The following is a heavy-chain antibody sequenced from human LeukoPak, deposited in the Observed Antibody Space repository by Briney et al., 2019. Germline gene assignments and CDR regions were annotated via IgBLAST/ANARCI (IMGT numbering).Heavy chain of an antibody. CDR3: ARVQLAYYYYYYMDV. J-gene: IGHJ6*03. CDR1: GGSISSYY. V-gene: IGHV4-59*01. Sequence: PSETLSLTCTVSGGSISSYYWSWIRQPPGKGLEWIGYIYYSGSTNYNPSLKSRVTISVDTSKNQFSLKLSSVTAADTAVYYCARVQLAYYYYYYMDVWGKGTTVTVSS. CDR2: IYYSGST. D-gene: IGHD2-2*01.